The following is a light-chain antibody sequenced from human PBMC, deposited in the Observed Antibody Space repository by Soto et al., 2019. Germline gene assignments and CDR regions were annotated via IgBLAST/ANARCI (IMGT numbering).Light chain of an antibody. CDR2: VAS. CDR1: QSVGTN. CDR3: QQYNNWPPGVT. V-gene: IGKV3-15*01. Sequence: IEMTQSPVTLSVSAGERATLSCRASQSVGTNLAWYQQKPGQVPRLLIYVASTRATDIPARFSGSGSGTEFTLTISSLQSEDFAVYYCQQYNNWPPGVTFGQGTRLEI. J-gene: IGKJ5*01.